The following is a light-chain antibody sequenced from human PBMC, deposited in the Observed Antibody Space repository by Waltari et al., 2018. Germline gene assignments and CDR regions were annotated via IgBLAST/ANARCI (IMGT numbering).Light chain of an antibody. Sequence: VLTQEPPLTVSPGGTVTLTCYSTTGVVTTKHYPTCFQQKPGQSPRTLSYDTDKKHAWTPARFSGSLLGGKAALTLSNVQPEEEADYYCSLYYGDARWVFGGGTKLTVL. V-gene: IGLV7-43*01. J-gene: IGLJ3*02. CDR1: TGVVTTKHY. CDR3: SLYYGDARWV. CDR2: DTD.